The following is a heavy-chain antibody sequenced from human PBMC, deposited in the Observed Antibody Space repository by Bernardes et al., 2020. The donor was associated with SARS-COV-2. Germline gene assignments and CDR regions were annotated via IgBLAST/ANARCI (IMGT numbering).Heavy chain of an antibody. CDR2: ISAYNGHT. V-gene: IGHV1-18*04. J-gene: IGHJ6*02. D-gene: IGHD2-2*01. CDR1: GYTLTRYG. CDR3: ARDTAVTYNGMDV. Sequence: ASAKVSCKASGYTLTRYGISWVRQAPGQGPEWMGWISAYNGHTNFAQKVQGRVTMTTDTSTSTAYMELRSLGSDDTAVYYCARDTAVTYNGMDVWGQGTTVTVSS.